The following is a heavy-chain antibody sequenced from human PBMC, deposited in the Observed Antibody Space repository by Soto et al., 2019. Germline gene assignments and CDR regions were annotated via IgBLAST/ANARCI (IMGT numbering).Heavy chain of an antibody. J-gene: IGHJ4*02. CDR3: ASRYGYPFDY. V-gene: IGHV4-59*08. CDR2: IYYSGST. Sequence: QVQLQESGPGLVKPSETLSLTCTVSGGSISSYYWSWIRQPPGKGLEWIGYIYYSGSTNYNPSLRSRVTISVDTSKNQFSLKLSSVTAADTAVYYCASRYGYPFDYWGQGTLFTVSS. D-gene: IGHD1-1*01. CDR1: GGSISSYY.